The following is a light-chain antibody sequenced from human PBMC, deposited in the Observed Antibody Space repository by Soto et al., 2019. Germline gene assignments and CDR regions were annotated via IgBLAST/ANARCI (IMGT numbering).Light chain of an antibody. Sequence: DIQMTQSPSTLSGSVGDRVTITCRASQTISSWLAWYQQKPGKAPKLLIYVASSLQGGVPSRFSGSGSGTDFTLTISRLEPEDFALFYCQYHGSSPITFGQGTRLEIK. CDR1: QTISSW. CDR3: QYHGSSPIT. V-gene: IGKV1-5*01. CDR2: VAS. J-gene: IGKJ5*01.